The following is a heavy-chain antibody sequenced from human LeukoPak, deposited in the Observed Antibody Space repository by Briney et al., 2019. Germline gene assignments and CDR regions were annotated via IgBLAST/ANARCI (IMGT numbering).Heavy chain of an antibody. D-gene: IGHD3-22*01. CDR3: ARDKGDYDTSGSLFVF. V-gene: IGHV3-7*03. CDR1: GFISTNYF. J-gene: IGHJ4*02. Sequence: GGSLRLSCAASGFISTNYFMSWVRQAPGKGLEWVASIKHDGSEKYYVDSVKGRFTISRDNAKNSLYLQMNSLRAEDTAVYYCARDKGDYDTSGSLFVFGGQGTLVTVSS. CDR2: IKHDGSEK.